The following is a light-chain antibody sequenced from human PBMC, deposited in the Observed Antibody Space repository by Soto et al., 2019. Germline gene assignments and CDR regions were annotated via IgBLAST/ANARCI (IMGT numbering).Light chain of an antibody. V-gene: IGKV3-11*01. CDR3: QQRSNWPPTWT. Sequence: MTQSPATLSVSPGERAALSCRASQSISSYLAWYQQKPGQAPRLLIYDASNRATGIPARFSGSGSGTDFTLTISSLEPEDFAVYYCQQRSNWPPTWTFGQGTKVAIK. CDR2: DAS. CDR1: QSISSY. J-gene: IGKJ1*01.